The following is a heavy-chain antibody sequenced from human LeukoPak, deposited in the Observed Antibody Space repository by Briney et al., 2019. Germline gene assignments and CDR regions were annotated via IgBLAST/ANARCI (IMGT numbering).Heavy chain of an antibody. V-gene: IGHV3-33*01. CDR1: GFTFSSYG. Sequence: GSLRLSCAASGFTFSSYGMHWVRQAPGKGLEWVAVIWYDGSNKYYADSVKGRFTISRDNSKNTLYLQMNSLRAEDTAVYYCARDVGTLALGYWGQGTLVTVSS. CDR2: IWYDGSNK. D-gene: IGHD3-16*01. J-gene: IGHJ4*02. CDR3: ARDVGTLALGY.